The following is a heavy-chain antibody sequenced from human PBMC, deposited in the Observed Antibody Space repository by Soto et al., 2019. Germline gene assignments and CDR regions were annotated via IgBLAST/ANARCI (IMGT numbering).Heavy chain of an antibody. CDR2: MYYSGST. D-gene: IGHD1-26*01. CDR1: GGSISSYY. V-gene: IGHV4-59*01. Sequence: SETLSLTCTISGGSISSYYWSWIRQPPGKGLEWIGYMYYSGSTKYNPSLKSRVTISVDTSKKQFSLKLRSVTAADTAVYYCASTTSGYYFDYWGQGTLVTVSS. CDR3: ASTTSGYYFDY. J-gene: IGHJ4*02.